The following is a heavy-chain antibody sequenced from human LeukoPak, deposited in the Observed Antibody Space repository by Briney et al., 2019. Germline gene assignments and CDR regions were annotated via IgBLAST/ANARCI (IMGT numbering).Heavy chain of an antibody. CDR3: ARDRHYYGSGSYYYFDY. D-gene: IGHD3-10*01. Sequence: PSETLSLTCTVSAGSISSGGYYWSWIRQHPGESLEWIAYIYYSGSTYYNPSLKSRVTISVDTSKNQFSLKLSSVTAADTAVYYCARDRHYYGSGSYYYFDYWGQGTLVTVSS. CDR2: IYYSGST. V-gene: IGHV4-31*03. CDR1: AGSISSGGYY. J-gene: IGHJ4*02.